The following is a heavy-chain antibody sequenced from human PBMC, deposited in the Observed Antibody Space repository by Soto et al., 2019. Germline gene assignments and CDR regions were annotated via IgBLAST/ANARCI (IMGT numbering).Heavy chain of an antibody. CDR1: GFTLSSYS. CDR3: ARESIAARRV. D-gene: IGHD6-6*01. V-gene: IGHV3-21*01. Sequence: SRRLSCAASGFTLSSYSMNWVRQAPGKGLEWVSSISSSSSYIYYADSVKGRFTISRDNAKNSLYLQMNSLRAEDTAVYYCARESIAARRVWGQGTMVTV. CDR2: ISSSSSYI. J-gene: IGHJ3*01.